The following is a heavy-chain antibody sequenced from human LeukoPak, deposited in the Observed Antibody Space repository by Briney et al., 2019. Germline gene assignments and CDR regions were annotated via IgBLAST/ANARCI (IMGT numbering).Heavy chain of an antibody. Sequence: ASVKVSCKASGYTFAGYYIHWVRQAPGQGLEWMGRINPNSGGTNYAQKFQGRVTMTRDTSISTAYMELSRLRSDDTAVYFCARDLGSTRGYWGQGTLVTVSS. CDR3: ARDLGSTRGY. CDR1: GYTFAGYY. D-gene: IGHD2-2*01. CDR2: INPNSGGT. J-gene: IGHJ4*02. V-gene: IGHV1-2*06.